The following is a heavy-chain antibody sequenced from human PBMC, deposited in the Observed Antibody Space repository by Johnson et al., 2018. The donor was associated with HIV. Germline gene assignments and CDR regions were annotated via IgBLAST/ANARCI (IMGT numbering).Heavy chain of an antibody. CDR2: IYSGDST. Sequence: VQLVESGGGLIQPGGSLRLSCAASGFTVSGNYMSWVRQAPGKGLEWVSVIYSGDSTDYEDSVKGRFTISRDNSKNTLYLQMNSLRAEATAVYYCARWEGSSSWQRVCGAFDIWCQGPMVTVSS. V-gene: IGHV3-53*01. J-gene: IGHJ3*02. D-gene: IGHD6-13*01. CDR3: ARWEGSSSWQRVCGAFDI. CDR1: GFTVSGNY.